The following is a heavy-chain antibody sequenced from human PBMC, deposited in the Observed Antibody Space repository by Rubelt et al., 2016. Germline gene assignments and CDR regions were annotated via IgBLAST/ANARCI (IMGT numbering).Heavy chain of an antibody. J-gene: IGHJ4*02. CDR1: GGSFSGYY. CDR3: ARRTGSYYRQIDY. Sequence: QVQLQQWGAGLLKPSETLSLTCAVYGGSFSGYYWSWIRQPPGKGLEWIGEIHHSGSTNYNPSLKSRVTISVDTSKNQFSLKLSSGTAADTAVYYCARRTGSYYRQIDYWGQGTLVTVSS. V-gene: IGHV4-34*01. CDR2: IHHSGST. D-gene: IGHD3-10*01.